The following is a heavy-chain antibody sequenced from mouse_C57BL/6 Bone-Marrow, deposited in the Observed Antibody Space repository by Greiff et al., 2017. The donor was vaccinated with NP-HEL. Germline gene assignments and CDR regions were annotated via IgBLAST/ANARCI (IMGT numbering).Heavy chain of an antibody. V-gene: IGHV5-17*01. CDR1: GFTFSDYG. D-gene: IGHD4-1*01. J-gene: IGHJ3*01. CDR3: ARLGTRAY. Sequence: EVQLVESGGGLVKPGGSLKLSCAASGFTFSDYGMHWVRQAPEKGLEWVAYISSGSSTIYYADTVKGRFTISRDNAKNTLFLQMTSLRSEDTAMYYCARLGTRAYWGQGTLVTVSA. CDR2: ISSGSSTI.